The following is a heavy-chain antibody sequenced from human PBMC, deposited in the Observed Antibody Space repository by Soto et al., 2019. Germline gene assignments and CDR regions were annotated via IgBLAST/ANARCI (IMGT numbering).Heavy chain of an antibody. CDR3: AGDQGRSPHWGDFWSGYSGAGWFDP. CDR2: IYYSGST. D-gene: IGHD3-3*01. V-gene: IGHV4-59*01. CDR1: GGSISSYY. Sequence: SETLSLTGTVSGGSISSYYWSWIRQPPGKGLEGIGYIYYSGSTNYNPSLKSRFTISVDTSKYQFSLKLCYVTAADTAVYYCAGDQGRSPHWGDFWSGYSGAGWFDPWGQGTLVTVSS. J-gene: IGHJ5*02.